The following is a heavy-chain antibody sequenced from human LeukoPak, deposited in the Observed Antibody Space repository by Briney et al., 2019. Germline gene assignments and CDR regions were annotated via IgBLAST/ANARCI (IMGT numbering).Heavy chain of an antibody. D-gene: IGHD1-26*01. CDR2: INPSGGFA. V-gene: IGHV1-46*01. CDR3: ARDQSGEWELLSGWWFDP. J-gene: IGHJ5*02. CDR1: GYSFSTHW. Sequence: ASVKVSCKASGYSFSTHWMHWVRQAPGQGLEWMGIINPSGGFASYAQKLQGRVTVTRDMSTSTVYMELSNLRSEDTAVYYCARDQSGEWELLSGWWFDPWGQGTLVTVSS.